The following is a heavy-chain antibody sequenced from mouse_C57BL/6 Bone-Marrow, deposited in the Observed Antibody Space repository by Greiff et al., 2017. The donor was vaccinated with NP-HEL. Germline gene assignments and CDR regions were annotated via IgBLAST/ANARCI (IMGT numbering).Heavy chain of an antibody. Sequence: EVKLVESGGGLVKPGGSLKLSCAASGFTFSSYTMSWVRQTPEKRLGWVATISGGGGNTYYPDSGKGRFTISRDNAKNTLYLQMSSLRSEDTALYYCARHRGTGTRYFDVWGTGTTVTVSS. CDR2: ISGGGGNT. V-gene: IGHV5-9*01. J-gene: IGHJ1*03. CDR1: GFTFSSYT. CDR3: ARHRGTGTRYFDV. D-gene: IGHD4-1*01.